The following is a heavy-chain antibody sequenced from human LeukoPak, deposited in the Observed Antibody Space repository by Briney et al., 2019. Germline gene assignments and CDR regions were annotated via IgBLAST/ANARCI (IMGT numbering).Heavy chain of an antibody. J-gene: IGHJ3*02. V-gene: IGHV4-59*01. CDR1: GGSISTYY. CDR2: IYYGGST. Sequence: SQTLSLTCTVSGGSISTYYWGWIRQPPGKGLEWVGYIYYGGSTNYNPSSRSGVTISVEMPKNQFSLNRMSLAAADTAVYYCARESVYSGRYYAFDIWGEGTMVTVSS. D-gene: IGHD1-26*01. CDR3: ARESVYSGRYYAFDI.